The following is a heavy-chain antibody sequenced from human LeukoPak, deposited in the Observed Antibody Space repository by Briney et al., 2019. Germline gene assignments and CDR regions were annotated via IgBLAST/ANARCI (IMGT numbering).Heavy chain of an antibody. V-gene: IGHV3-11*01. CDR3: ARDGEFGNAYRNGYSGFGY. J-gene: IGHJ4*02. CDR1: GFTFSDYS. CDR2: ISSSGSTI. D-gene: IGHD5-18*01. Sequence: AGGSLRLSCAASGFTFSDYSMSWIRQAPGEGLEWVSYISSSGSTIFYADSVKGRFTISRDNAKNSLSLQMNSLRAEDTAVYYCARDGEFGNAYRNGYSGFGYWGQGTLVTVSS.